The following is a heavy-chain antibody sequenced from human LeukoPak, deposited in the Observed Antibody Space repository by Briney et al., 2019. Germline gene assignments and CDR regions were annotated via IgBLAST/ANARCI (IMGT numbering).Heavy chain of an antibody. CDR3: VRGSLASGVVVYYYYYLDV. J-gene: IGHJ6*03. D-gene: IGHD3-3*01. Sequence: GGSLRLSCAASGFNYSSYTMNWVRQAPGMGLVWLSYISASRGITYYADSVKGRFTISRDNAKNSLYLQMNSLRAEDTAVYYCVRGSLASGVVVYYYYYLDVWGKGTTVTVSS. CDR1: GFNYSSYT. V-gene: IGHV3-48*01. CDR2: ISASRGIT.